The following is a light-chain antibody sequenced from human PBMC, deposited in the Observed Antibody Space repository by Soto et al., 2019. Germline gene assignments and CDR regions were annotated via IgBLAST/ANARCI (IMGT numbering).Light chain of an antibody. V-gene: IGKV3-11*01. CDR2: NAA. CDR1: QSISSS. Sequence: EIVLTQSPVTLSLSPGERATLSCRASQSISSSLAWYQQKPGQAPRLLIYNAANRATGIPARFSGSGSGTDVSLTISSLEPEDFAVYYCQQRSNWPRTFGQGTKVEIK. J-gene: IGKJ1*01. CDR3: QQRSNWPRT.